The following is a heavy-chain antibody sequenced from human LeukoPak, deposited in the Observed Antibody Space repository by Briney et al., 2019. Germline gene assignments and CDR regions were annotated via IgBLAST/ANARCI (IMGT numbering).Heavy chain of an antibody. J-gene: IGHJ4*02. Sequence: PGGSLRLPCAASGFAFGTYWMSWVRQAPGKGLEWVANIKEDGSEKNYVDSVRGRFTISRDNAENSLYLQMNSLRAEDTAVYYCARNSDNHDYWGQGTLVTVSS. CDR1: GFAFGTYW. V-gene: IGHV3-7*04. CDR3: ARNSDNHDY. D-gene: IGHD1-26*01. CDR2: IKEDGSEK.